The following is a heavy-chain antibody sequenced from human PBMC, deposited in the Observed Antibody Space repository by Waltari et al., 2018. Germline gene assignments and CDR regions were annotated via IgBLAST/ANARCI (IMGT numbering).Heavy chain of an antibody. V-gene: IGHV3-30*02. CDR1: GFTFSSYG. CDR2: IRYDGSNK. CDR3: AKGESYGGNSDFDY. D-gene: IGHD5-18*01. J-gene: IGHJ4*02. Sequence: QVQLVESGGGVVQPGGSLRLSCAASGFTFSSYGMHWVRQAPGKGLEWVAFIRYDGSNKYYADSVKGRFTIARDNSKNTLYLQMNSLRAEDTAVYYCAKGESYGGNSDFDYWGQGTLVTVSS.